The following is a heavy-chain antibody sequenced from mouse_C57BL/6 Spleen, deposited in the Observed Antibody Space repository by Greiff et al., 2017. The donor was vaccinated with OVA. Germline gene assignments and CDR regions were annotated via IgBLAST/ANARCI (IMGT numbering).Heavy chain of an antibody. D-gene: IGHD1-1*01. J-gene: IGHJ2*01. V-gene: IGHV1-72*01. CDR1: GYTFTSYW. CDR2: IDPNSGGT. Sequence: QVQLQQPGAELVKPGASVKLSCKASGYTFTSYWMHWVKQRPGRGLELIGRIDPNSGGTKYNEKFKSKATLTVDKPSSTAYLQLSSLTSEDSAVYYCARWDYYGSLFDYWGQGTTRTVSS. CDR3: ARWDYYGSLFDY.